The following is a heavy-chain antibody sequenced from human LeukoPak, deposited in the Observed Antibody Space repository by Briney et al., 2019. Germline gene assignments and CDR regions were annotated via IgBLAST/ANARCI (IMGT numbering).Heavy chain of an antibody. D-gene: IGHD2-21*02. V-gene: IGHV3-64D*06. CDR1: GFTFSVYA. Sequence: GGSLRLSCTASGFTFSVYAIHWVRQAPGKGLEYVSTIISNGGSTYYADSVKGRFTISRDNSKNTVSLQMSSLRAEDTALYYCVKDGLAFCGGDCYSYFDYWGQGTLVTVSS. J-gene: IGHJ4*02. CDR3: VKDGLAFCGGDCYSYFDY. CDR2: IISNGGST.